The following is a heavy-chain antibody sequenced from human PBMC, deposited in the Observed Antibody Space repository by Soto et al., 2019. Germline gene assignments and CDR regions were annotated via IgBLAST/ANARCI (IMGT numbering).Heavy chain of an antibody. D-gene: IGHD3-3*01. Sequence: QVKLVESGGRVVQPGRSLRLSCATSGFTFRSYGMHWVRQAPGKGLEWVALIKSDGTNAYYIDYVKGRFFISRDNSKKTVYLQKNYPKPEDTAVYYCANPRSSLEWTPFDPWGQGTLVTVSS. CDR2: IKSDGTNA. CDR1: GFTFRSYG. J-gene: IGHJ5*02. CDR3: ANPRSSLEWTPFDP. V-gene: IGHV3-33*08.